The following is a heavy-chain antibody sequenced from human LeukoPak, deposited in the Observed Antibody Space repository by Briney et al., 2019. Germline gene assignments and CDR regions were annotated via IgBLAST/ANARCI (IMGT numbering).Heavy chain of an antibody. J-gene: IGHJ4*02. CDR1: GFTFSSYA. V-gene: IGHV3-23*01. CDR3: APWDPSRAGY. CDR2: ISGSGSST. Sequence: GGSLRLSCAASGFTFSSYAVTWVRQAPGKGLECVSAISGSGSSTYYADSVKGRFTISRDNSKNMLYLQMNSLRPDDTAVYYCAPWDPSRAGYWGQGTLVTVSS. D-gene: IGHD1-26*01.